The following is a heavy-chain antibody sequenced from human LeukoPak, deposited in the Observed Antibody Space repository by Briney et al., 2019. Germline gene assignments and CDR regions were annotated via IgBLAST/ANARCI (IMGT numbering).Heavy chain of an antibody. CDR2: ISYDGSSK. Sequence: GGSLRLSCAASGFTFSSYAMHWVRQAPGKGLEWVAVISYDGSSKYYADSVKGRFTISRDNSRNTMYLQMNSLRAEDTAVYFCAKDHKWWREYFYASGTYRGLFDYWGQGTLVTVSS. CDR1: GFTFSSYA. V-gene: IGHV3-30*04. D-gene: IGHD3-10*01. J-gene: IGHJ4*02. CDR3: AKDHKWWREYFYASGTYRGLFDY.